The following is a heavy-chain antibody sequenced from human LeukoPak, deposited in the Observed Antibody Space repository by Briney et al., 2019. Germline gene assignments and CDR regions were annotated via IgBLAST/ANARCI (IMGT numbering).Heavy chain of an antibody. CDR3: ARVGSSSLDY. CDR1: GFTFSSHW. CDR2: ITPDGSST. D-gene: IGHD3-10*01. Sequence: GGSLRLSCAAFGFTFSSHWMHWVRQAPGKGLVWVSRITPDGSSTSYADSVKGRFTISRDNAKNTLNLQMNSLRAEDTAVYYCARVGSSSLDYWGQGILVTVSS. J-gene: IGHJ4*02. V-gene: IGHV3-74*01.